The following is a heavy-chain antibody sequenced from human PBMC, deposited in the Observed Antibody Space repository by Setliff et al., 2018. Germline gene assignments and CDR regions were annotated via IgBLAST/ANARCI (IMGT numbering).Heavy chain of an antibody. CDR2: INHSGST. CDR3: ARLRKSTTAIDY. D-gene: IGHD1-26*01. Sequence: ASETLSLTCAVYGGSFSTYYWIWIRQPPGKGLEWIGEINHSGSTNYNPSLKSRVTISVDTSKNQFSLTLSSVTAADTALYYCARLRKSTTAIDYWGQGTLVTVSS. J-gene: IGHJ4*02. V-gene: IGHV4-34*01. CDR1: GGSFSTYY.